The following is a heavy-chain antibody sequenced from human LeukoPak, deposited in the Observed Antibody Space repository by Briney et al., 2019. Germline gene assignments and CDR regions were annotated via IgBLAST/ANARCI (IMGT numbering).Heavy chain of an antibody. D-gene: IGHD4-17*01. CDR2: VFPADSDT. Sequence: GESLKISCKGSGYSFTSSWVGWVRQMPGKGLEWMGIVFPADSDTRYSPSFQGQVTFSADKSISTAYLQWSSLKASDSAMYYCARHGGAFDYWGQGTLVTVSS. J-gene: IGHJ4*02. CDR1: GYSFTSSW. V-gene: IGHV5-51*01. CDR3: ARHGGAFDY.